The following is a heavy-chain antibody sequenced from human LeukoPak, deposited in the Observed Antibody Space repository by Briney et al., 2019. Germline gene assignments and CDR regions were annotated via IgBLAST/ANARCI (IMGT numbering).Heavy chain of an antibody. CDR1: GYTFTNHH. CDR3: AREDGYDILTGYYLPSFDY. V-gene: IGHV1-46*01. J-gene: IGHJ4*02. Sequence: ASVKVSCKTSGYTFTNHHMHWVRQAPGQGLEWMGIINPSGGSTSYAQKFQGRVTMTRDMSTSTVYMELSSLRSEDTAVYYCAREDGYDILTGYYLPSFDYWGQGTLVTVSS. CDR2: INPSGGST. D-gene: IGHD3-9*01.